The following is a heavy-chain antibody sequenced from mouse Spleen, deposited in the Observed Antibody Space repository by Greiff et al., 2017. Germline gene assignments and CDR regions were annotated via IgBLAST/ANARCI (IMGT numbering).Heavy chain of an antibody. CDR2: IRSKSNNYAT. J-gene: IGHJ4*01. Sequence: EVMLVESGGGLVQPKGSLKLSCAASGFSFNTYAMNWVRQAPGKGLEWVARIRSKSNNYATYYADSVKDRFTISRDDSESMLYLQMNNLKTEDTAMYYCVRLGTFYAMDYWGQGTSVTVSS. D-gene: IGHD4-1*01. V-gene: IGHV10-1*01. CDR3: VRLGTFYAMDY. CDR1: GFSFNTYA.